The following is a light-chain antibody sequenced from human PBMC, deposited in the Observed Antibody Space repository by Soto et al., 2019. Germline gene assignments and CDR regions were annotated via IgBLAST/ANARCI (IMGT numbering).Light chain of an antibody. Sequence: PLTQSPSSLSASIGDRVTITCRATQTINRYLAWYQQKPGAAPKLLIYAATTLQSGVPSRFSGGASGTEFTLTITGLQSDDFATYYCQQLNSYPPEFGQGTKVEIK. CDR2: AAT. CDR1: QTINRY. CDR3: QQLNSYPPE. V-gene: IGKV1-9*01. J-gene: IGKJ1*01.